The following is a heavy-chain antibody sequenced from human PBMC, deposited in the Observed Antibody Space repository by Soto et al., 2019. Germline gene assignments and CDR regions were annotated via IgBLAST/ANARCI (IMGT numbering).Heavy chain of an antibody. J-gene: IGHJ6*02. CDR3: AKDPPSERMQPDYGMDV. CDR1: WFTFDSCV. V-gene: IGHV3-23*01. CDR2: ISGSGRYT. Sequence: PGGSLRLSCAASWFTFDSCVMSWVRQAPGKGLEWLSLISGSGRYTDYADSVKGRFTISRDNSKNTLYLQMSSLRVEDTAVYYCAKDPPSERMQPDYGMDVWGQGTTVTVSS. D-gene: IGHD6-13*01.